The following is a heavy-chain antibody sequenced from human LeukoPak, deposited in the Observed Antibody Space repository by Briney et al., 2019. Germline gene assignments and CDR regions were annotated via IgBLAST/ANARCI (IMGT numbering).Heavy chain of an antibody. J-gene: IGHJ4*02. V-gene: IGHV4-59*01. CDR2: IYYSGST. D-gene: IGHD4-11*01. Sequence: VKPSETLSLTCTVSGGSISSYYWSWIRQPPGKGLEWIGYIYYSGSTNYNPSLKSRVPISVDTSKNQFSLKLSSVTAADTAVYYCASGLISYSDYGEFDYWGQGTLVTVSS. CDR3: ASGLISYSDYGEFDY. CDR1: GGSISSYY.